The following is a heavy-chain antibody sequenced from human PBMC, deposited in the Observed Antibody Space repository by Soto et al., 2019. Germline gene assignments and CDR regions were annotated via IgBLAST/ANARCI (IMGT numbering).Heavy chain of an antibody. J-gene: IGHJ4*02. V-gene: IGHV3-74*01. CDR1: GFTFSSNC. Sequence: PGGSLRLSCAASGFTFSSNCMHWVRQAPGKGLVWVSRINSDGSSTSYADSVKGRFTISRDNAENTLYLQMNSLRAEDTAVYYCARDNGGSFTKGSGFDYWGQGTLVTVSS. D-gene: IGHD1-26*01. CDR3: ARDNGGSFTKGSGFDY. CDR2: INSDGSST.